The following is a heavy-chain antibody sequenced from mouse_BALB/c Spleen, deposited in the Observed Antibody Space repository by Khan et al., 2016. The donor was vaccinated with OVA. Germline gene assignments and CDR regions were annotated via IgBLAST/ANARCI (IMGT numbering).Heavy chain of an antibody. CDR2: IHYSGRT. J-gene: IGHJ2*01. CDR3: SRSRIITTATSFYFDY. V-gene: IGHV3-1*02. Sequence: EVQLQESGPDLVKPSQSLSLTCTVTGYSITSGYSWHWIRQFPGNKLEWMGYIHYSGRTNYNPSLKSRISINLDTSKNQFFLQWNSMPTEDSATVYLSRSRIITTATSFYFDYWGHGTTLPVSS. D-gene: IGHD1-2*01. CDR1: GYSITSGYS.